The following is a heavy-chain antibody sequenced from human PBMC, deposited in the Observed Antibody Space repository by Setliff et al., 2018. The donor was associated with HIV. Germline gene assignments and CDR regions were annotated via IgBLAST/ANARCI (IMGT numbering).Heavy chain of an antibody. CDR2: INAGNGNT. D-gene: IGHD3-10*01. J-gene: IGHJ4*02. V-gene: IGHV1-3*01. CDR1: GYTFTSYT. Sequence: ASVKVSCKSSGYTFTSYTMHWVRQAPGQRLEWMGRINAGNGNTKYSQKFQGRVTITRDTSATTAYMELSSLRSEDTAVYYCARGVIRGVISQGGLDYWGPGTLVTVSS. CDR3: ARGVIRGVISQGGLDY.